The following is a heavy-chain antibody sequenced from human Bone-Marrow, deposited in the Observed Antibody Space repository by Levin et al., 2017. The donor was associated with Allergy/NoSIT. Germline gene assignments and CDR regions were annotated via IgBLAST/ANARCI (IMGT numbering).Heavy chain of an antibody. V-gene: IGHV4-34*01. CDR3: ARQGGVGADAFDI. CDR1: GGSFRGYY. Sequence: SQTLSLTCAVYGGSFRGYYWSWIRQPPGKGLEWIGEINHSGSTNYNPSLKSRVTISVDTSKNQFSLKLSSVTAADTAVYYCARQGGVGADAFDIWGQGTMVTVSS. J-gene: IGHJ3*02. D-gene: IGHD3-16*01. CDR2: INHSGST.